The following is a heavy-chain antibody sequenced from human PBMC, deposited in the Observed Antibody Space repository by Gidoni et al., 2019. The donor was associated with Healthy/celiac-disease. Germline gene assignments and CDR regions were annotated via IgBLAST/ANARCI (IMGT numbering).Heavy chain of an antibody. V-gene: IGHV3-9*01. J-gene: IGHJ4*02. CDR1: GFTFDDYA. Sequence: EVQLVESGGGLVQPGRSLRLSCEASGFTFDDYAMHWVRQAPGKGLEWGSGISWNSGSIGYADSVKGRFTISRDNAKNSLYLQMNSLRAEDTALYYCAKDITGTTEYFDYWGQGTLVTVSS. CDR2: ISWNSGSI. D-gene: IGHD1-7*01. CDR3: AKDITGTTEYFDY.